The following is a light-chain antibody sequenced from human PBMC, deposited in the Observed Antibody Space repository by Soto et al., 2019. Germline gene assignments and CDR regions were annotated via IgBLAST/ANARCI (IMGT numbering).Light chain of an antibody. CDR2: WAS. Sequence: DLVLTPSPDSLAVSLGKSATINCKTSHSVLYRSNNQNYLAWFQHKEGQPPKLLIYWASIRESGVPDRFSGSGSGTDFTLTINGLQAEDVAVYYCQQYDSLWTFGQGAKVDIK. V-gene: IGKV4-1*01. CDR1: HSVLYRSNNQNY. CDR3: QQYDSLWT. J-gene: IGKJ1*01.